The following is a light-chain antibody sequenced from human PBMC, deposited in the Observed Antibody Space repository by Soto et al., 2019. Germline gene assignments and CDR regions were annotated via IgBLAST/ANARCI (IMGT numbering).Light chain of an antibody. CDR2: AAS. CDR3: QQTYNPPWT. V-gene: IGKV1-39*01. Sequence: DIQMTQSPSSLSASVGDRVTITCRASQTISSYLNWYQQKPGKAPKLLISAASSLQSGVPSRFSGSGSGADFALTVSNLQPADTATYYCQQTYNPPWTFDQGTKVEIK. J-gene: IGKJ1*01. CDR1: QTISSY.